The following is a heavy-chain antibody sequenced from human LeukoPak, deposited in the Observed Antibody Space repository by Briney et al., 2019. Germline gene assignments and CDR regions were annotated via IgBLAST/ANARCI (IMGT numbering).Heavy chain of an antibody. CDR3: AKLED. Sequence: GGSLRLSCAASGFTFSRSSMNWARQAPGKGLEWVSSISGRGTSTFYADSVKGRFTISRDNSKNTVYLQLSNLRVADTAVYYCAKLEDWGQGTLVAVSS. D-gene: IGHD1-1*01. J-gene: IGHJ4*02. CDR1: GFTFSRSS. V-gene: IGHV3-23*05. CDR2: ISGRGTST.